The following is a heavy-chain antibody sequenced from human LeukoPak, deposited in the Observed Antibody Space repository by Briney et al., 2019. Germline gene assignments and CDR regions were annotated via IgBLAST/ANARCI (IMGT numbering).Heavy chain of an antibody. Sequence: PGGSLRLSCEASGFTFSSYSMNWVRQAPGKGLEWISYINTSTTTIYYANSVKGRFTISRDNAKKSLYLQMNSLRVEDTGVYYCASWGEGALDNWGQGTLVTVSS. V-gene: IGHV3-48*01. J-gene: IGHJ4*02. D-gene: IGHD1-26*01. CDR1: GFTFSSYS. CDR2: INTSTTTI. CDR3: ASWGEGALDN.